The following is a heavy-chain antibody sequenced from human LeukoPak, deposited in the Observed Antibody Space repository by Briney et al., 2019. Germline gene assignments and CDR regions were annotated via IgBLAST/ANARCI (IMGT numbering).Heavy chain of an antibody. V-gene: IGHV3-23*01. CDR1: GFTFSSYA. CDR2: ISGSGGST. J-gene: IGHJ4*02. Sequence: PGGSLRLPCAASGFTFSSYAMSWVRQAPGKGLEWVSAISGSGGSTYYADSVKGRFTISRDNSKNTLYLQMNSLRAEDTAVYYCAKSPGSRNSVYYDSSGPTAVFDYWGQGTLVTVSS. D-gene: IGHD3-22*01. CDR3: AKSPGSRNSVYYDSSGPTAVFDY.